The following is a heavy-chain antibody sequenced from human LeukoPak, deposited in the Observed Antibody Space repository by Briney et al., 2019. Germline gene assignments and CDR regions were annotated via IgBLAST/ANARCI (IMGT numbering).Heavy chain of an antibody. CDR1: GGSIGSFY. V-gene: IGHV4-4*07. J-gene: IGHJ5*02. D-gene: IGHD3-10*01. CDR2: LYNTGNT. CDR3: VGDRGLGRGFDP. Sequence: SETLSLTCSVSGGSIGSFYWSWIRQPAEKGLEWIGRLYNTGNTDYNPSLKSRVTMSLDTSQNQFSLRLNSLTAADTAVYWCVGDRGLGRGFDPWGQGTLVTVSS.